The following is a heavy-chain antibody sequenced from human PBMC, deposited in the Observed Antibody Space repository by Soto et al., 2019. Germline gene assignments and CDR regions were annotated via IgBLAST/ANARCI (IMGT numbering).Heavy chain of an antibody. V-gene: IGHV4-34*01. Sequence: SETLSLTCAVYVGSFSGYYWSWIRQSPGKGLEWIGGINHRGSTNYNPSLESRVTISVDTSKNQFSLKLPSVTAADTAMYYCARDGFCTSTTCRVGNWFDPWGQGTLVTVSS. J-gene: IGHJ5*02. D-gene: IGHD2-2*01. CDR3: ARDGFCTSTTCRVGNWFDP. CDR2: INHRGST. CDR1: VGSFSGYY.